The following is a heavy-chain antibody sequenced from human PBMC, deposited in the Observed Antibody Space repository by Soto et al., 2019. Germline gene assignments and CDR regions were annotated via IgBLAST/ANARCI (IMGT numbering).Heavy chain of an antibody. CDR2: ISSSSSYI. CDR1: GFTFSSYS. V-gene: IGHV3-21*01. CDR3: ARDRVYDSNLDAFDI. D-gene: IGHD3-22*01. J-gene: IGHJ3*02. Sequence: EVQLVESGGGLVKPGGSLRLSCAASGFTFSSYSMNWVRQAPGKGLEWVSSISSSSSYIYYADSVKGRFTISRDNAKNSLYLQRNSLRAEDTAVYYCARDRVYDSNLDAFDIWGQGTMVTVSS.